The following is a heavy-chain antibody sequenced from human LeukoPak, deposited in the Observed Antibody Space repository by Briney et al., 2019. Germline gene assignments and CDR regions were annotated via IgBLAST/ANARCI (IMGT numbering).Heavy chain of an antibody. J-gene: IGHJ4*02. CDR2: ISYDGSNK. D-gene: IGHD4-11*01. CDR1: GFTFSSYA. V-gene: IGHV3-30-3*01. Sequence: GRSLRLSCAASGFTFSSYAMHWVRQAPGKGLEWVAVISYDGSNKYYADSVKGRFTISRDNSKNTLYLQMNSLRAEDTAVYYCARAPSTVTGTEGGYWGQGTLVTVSS. CDR3: ARAPSTVTGTEGGY.